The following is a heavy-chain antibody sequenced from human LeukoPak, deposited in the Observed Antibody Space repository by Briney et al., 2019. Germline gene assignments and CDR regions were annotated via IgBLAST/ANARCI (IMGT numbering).Heavy chain of an antibody. V-gene: IGHV3-30*02. CDR3: AKDFFQNTGSHFDY. D-gene: IGHD1-26*01. CDR1: GLTSSTYG. Sequence: PGGSLRLSCAASGLTSSTYGIHWVRQPPGRGLEWVSFIRYDGSDKYYADSVKGRFTISRDKSTNTLYLQMNSLRAEDTAVYYCAKDFFQNTGSHFDYWGQGTLVTVSS. CDR2: IRYDGSDK. J-gene: IGHJ4*02.